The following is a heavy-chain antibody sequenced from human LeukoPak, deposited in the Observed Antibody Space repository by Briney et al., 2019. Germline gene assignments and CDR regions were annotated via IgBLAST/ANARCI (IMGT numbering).Heavy chain of an antibody. Sequence: GASVKVSCKASGYTFTSYGISWVRQAPGQGLGWMGWISAYNGNTNYAQKLQGRVTMTTDTSTSTAYMELRSLRSDDTAVYYCARKTYYYDSSGPDFDYWGQGTLVTVSS. CDR1: GYTFTSYG. V-gene: IGHV1-18*01. J-gene: IGHJ4*02. CDR3: ARKTYYYDSSGPDFDY. CDR2: ISAYNGNT. D-gene: IGHD3-22*01.